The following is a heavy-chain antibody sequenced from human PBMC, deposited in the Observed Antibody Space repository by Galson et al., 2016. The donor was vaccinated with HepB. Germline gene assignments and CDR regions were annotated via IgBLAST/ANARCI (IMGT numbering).Heavy chain of an antibody. D-gene: IGHD1-1*01. Sequence: SETLSLTCTVSGGSINGYYWSWIRQTPEKGLECIGYIFDTGSTNYNPSLKTRVTMSLDTSKNQFALKLTSVTAADTAVYYCARGITGNCYGGRWFDPWGQGTLVTVSS. V-gene: IGHV4-59*01. CDR2: IFDTGST. CDR3: ARGITGNCYGGRWFDP. J-gene: IGHJ5*02. CDR1: GGSINGYY.